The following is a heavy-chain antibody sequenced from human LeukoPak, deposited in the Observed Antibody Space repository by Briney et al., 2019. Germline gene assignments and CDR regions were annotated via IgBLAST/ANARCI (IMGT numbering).Heavy chain of an antibody. CDR1: GYTFTGYY. CDR2: INPNNGGT. D-gene: IGHD2-15*01. J-gene: IGHJ6*03. CDR3: ARDRRYCSSGSCYSGFGMYYYMDV. Sequence: ASVKVFCKASGYTFTGYYIHWVRQAPGQGVEWMGWINPNNGGTNYAQKFQGRVTMTRDTSISTAYMELSRLRSDDTAVYYCARDRRYCSSGSCYSGFGMYYYMDVWGKGTTVTISS. V-gene: IGHV1-2*02.